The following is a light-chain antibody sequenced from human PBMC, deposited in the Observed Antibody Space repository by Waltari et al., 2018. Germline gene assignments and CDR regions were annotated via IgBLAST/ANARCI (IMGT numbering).Light chain of an antibody. V-gene: IGLV3-19*01. J-gene: IGLJ3*02. Sequence: SSELTQDAAGSVALGQTVRITCQGDSLRSYYASWYQQKPGQATVLVIYGKNNRPSGIPDRFSGSSSGNTASLTITGAQAEDEADYYCNSRDSSGNHLVFGGGTKLTVL. CDR3: NSRDSSGNHLV. CDR1: SLRSYY. CDR2: GKN.